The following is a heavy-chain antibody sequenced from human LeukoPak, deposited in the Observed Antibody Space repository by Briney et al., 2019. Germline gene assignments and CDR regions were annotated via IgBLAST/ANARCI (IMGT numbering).Heavy chain of an antibody. CDR2: IASDGSST. D-gene: IGHD4-23*01. Sequence: GGSLRLSCAASGFTFSSYWMNWVSQAPGKGLVWVSRIASDGSSTTYADSVKGRFSISRDNAKNTLYLQMNSLRVEDTAVYYCARGRPHGNDYWGQGTLVTVSS. CDR3: ARGRPHGNDY. J-gene: IGHJ4*02. CDR1: GFTFSSYW. V-gene: IGHV3-74*01.